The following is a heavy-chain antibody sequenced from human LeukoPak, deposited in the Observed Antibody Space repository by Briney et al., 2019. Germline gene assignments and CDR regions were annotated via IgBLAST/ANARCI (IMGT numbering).Heavy chain of an antibody. J-gene: IGHJ4*02. D-gene: IGHD5-12*01. CDR2: ISYDGSTK. CDR3: ARDHSGYDYWFDY. V-gene: IGHV3-30-3*01. Sequence: GGSLRLSCASSGFNFSNYAMHWVRQAPHKGLEWVAVISYDGSTKYYADSVKGRFTISRDNSKNTLSLHMASLTVEDTAMYYSARDHSGYDYWFDYWGQGTLVTVSS. CDR1: GFNFSNYA.